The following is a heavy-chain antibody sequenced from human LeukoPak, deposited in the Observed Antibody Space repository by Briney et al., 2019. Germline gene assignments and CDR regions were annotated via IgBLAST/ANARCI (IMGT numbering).Heavy chain of an antibody. J-gene: IGHJ3*02. CDR2: ISSSSSYI. V-gene: IGHV3-21*01. Sequence: PGGSLRLSCAASGFTFSSYWMSWVRQAPGKGLEWVSSISSSSSYIYYADSVKGRFTISRDNAKNSLYLQMNSLRAEDTAVYYCARAGYDILTGYSTDAFDIWGQGTMVTVSS. CDR1: GFTFSSYW. CDR3: ARAGYDILTGYSTDAFDI. D-gene: IGHD3-9*01.